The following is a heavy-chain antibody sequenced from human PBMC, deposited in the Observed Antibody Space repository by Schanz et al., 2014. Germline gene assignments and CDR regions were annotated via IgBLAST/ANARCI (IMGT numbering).Heavy chain of an antibody. CDR1: GYTFISYG. Sequence: QEEMVQSGAEVKRPGASVKVSCKASGYTFISYGVSWVRQGPEERLEWLGWLNVDNGHTEYEQKFQGRVTMTTDTATNTAYMELRSLRIDDTAVYYCARATTAWTFDLWGQGTLVTVSS. CDR3: ARATTAWTFDL. CDR2: LNVDNGHT. J-gene: IGHJ4*02. V-gene: IGHV1-18*04. D-gene: IGHD4-17*01.